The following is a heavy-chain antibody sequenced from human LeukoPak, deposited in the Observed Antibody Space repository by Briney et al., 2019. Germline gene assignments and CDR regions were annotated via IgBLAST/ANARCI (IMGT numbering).Heavy chain of an antibody. D-gene: IGHD2-2*01. CDR3: ARGSGWLGYCSSTSCFDFDP. CDR2: ISAYNGNT. Sequence: ASVKVSCKASGYTFTSYGISWVQQAPGQGLEWMGWISAYNGNTNYAQKLQGRVTMTTDTSTSTAYMELRSLRSDDTAVYYCARGSGWLGYCSSTSCFDFDPWGQGTLVTVSS. J-gene: IGHJ5*02. CDR1: GYTFTSYG. V-gene: IGHV1-18*04.